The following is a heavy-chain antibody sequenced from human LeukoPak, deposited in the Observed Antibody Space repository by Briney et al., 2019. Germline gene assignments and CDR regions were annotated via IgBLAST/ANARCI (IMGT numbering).Heavy chain of an antibody. V-gene: IGHV1-46*01. CDR1: GYTFTSYY. CDR3: ASAYSSSSEGYFDY. D-gene: IGHD6-6*01. CDR2: IYPSGGST. Sequence: ASVKVSCKASGYTFTSYYIHWVRQAPGQGPEWMGIIYPSGGSTTYAQKFQGRVTMTRDMSTSTVYMELSSLRSEDTAVYYCASAYSSSSEGYFDYWGQGTLVTVSS. J-gene: IGHJ4*02.